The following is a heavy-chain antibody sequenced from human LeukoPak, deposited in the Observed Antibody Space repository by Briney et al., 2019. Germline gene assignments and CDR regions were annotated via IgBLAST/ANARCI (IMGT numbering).Heavy chain of an antibody. CDR3: AKSKNKGRGYSYGSFDY. D-gene: IGHD5-18*01. V-gene: IGHV3-9*01. CDR2: ISWNSGSI. J-gene: IGHJ4*02. Sequence: GGSLRLSCAASGFTFDDFDMHWVRQAPGKGLEWVSGISWNSGSIGYADSVKGRFTISRDNAKNSLYLQMNSLRAEDTALYYCAKSKNKGRGYSYGSFDYRGQGTLVTVSS. CDR1: GFTFDDFD.